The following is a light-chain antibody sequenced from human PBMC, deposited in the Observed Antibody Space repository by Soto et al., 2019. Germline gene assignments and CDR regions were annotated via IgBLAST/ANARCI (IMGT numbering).Light chain of an antibody. CDR3: SSYTSNSTPVV. CDR2: EVS. V-gene: IGLV2-14*01. J-gene: IGLJ2*01. CDR1: SSDVGGYNY. Sequence: QSALTQPASVSGSPGQSITISCTGTSSDVGGYNYVSWFQQHPGKAPKLMISEVSNRPSGVSNRFSGSKSGNTVSLTISGLQAEDEADYYCSSYTSNSTPVVFGGGTKLTVL.